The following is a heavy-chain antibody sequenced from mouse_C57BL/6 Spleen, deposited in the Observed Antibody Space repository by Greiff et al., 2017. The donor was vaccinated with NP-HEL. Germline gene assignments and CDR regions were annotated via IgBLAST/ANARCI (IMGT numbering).Heavy chain of an antibody. D-gene: IGHD1-1*01. V-gene: IGHV1-80*01. CDR1: GYAFSSYW. CDR3: ARGAVVARRGAMDY. Sequence: VQLQQSGAELVKPGASVKISCKASGYAFSSYWMNWVKQRPGKGLEWIGQIYPGDGDTNYNGKFKGKATLTADKSSSTAYMQLSSLTSEDAAVYFCARGAVVARRGAMDYWGQGTSVTVSS. CDR2: IYPGDGDT. J-gene: IGHJ4*01.